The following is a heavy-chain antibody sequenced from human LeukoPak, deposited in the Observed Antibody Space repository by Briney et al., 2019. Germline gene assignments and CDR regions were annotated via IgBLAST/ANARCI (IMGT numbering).Heavy chain of an antibody. Sequence: GGSLRRSCAAYGFTFSSYWMSWVRQATGKGLEWVANIKQDGSEKYYVDSVKGRFTISRDNAKNSLYLQMNSLRAEDTAVYYCARRGSSGWYRAFDIWGQGTMVTVSS. J-gene: IGHJ3*02. V-gene: IGHV3-7*01. CDR2: IKQDGSEK. CDR3: ARRGSSGWYRAFDI. CDR1: GFTFSSYW. D-gene: IGHD6-19*01.